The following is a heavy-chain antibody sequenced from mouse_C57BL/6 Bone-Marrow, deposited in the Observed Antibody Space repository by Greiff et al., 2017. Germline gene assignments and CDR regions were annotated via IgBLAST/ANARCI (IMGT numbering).Heavy chain of an antibody. CDR1: GYTFTSYW. D-gene: IGHD1-1*01. CDR2: IYPGSGST. Sequence: VQLQQSGAELVKPGASVKMSCKASGYTFTSYWITWVKQRPGQGLEWIGDIYPGSGSTNYNEKFKSKATLTVDTSSSTAYMQLSCLTSEDSAVYYCAIDSTTVVAYWYFDVWGTGTTVTVSS. V-gene: IGHV1-55*01. CDR3: AIDSTTVVAYWYFDV. J-gene: IGHJ1*03.